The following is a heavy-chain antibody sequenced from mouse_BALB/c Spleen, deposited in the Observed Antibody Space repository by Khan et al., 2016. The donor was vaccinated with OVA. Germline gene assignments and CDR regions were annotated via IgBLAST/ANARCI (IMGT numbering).Heavy chain of an antibody. CDR1: GFPFSNYG. V-gene: IGHV5-9-3*01. Sequence: EVELVESGGGLVKPGGSLKLSCAASGFPFSNYGLSWVRPTPEKRLEWVATLSSGGTYTNYPNSVQGRFTISSDHAENTLYLHMSSLRSEDTAMYYCARTPGYYGSRYFDYWGQGTTLTVSS. CDR3: ARTPGYYGSRYFDY. D-gene: IGHD1-1*01. J-gene: IGHJ2*01. CDR2: LSSGGTYT.